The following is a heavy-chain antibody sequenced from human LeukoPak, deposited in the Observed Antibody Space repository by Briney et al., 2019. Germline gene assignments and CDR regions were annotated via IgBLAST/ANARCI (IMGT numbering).Heavy chain of an antibody. CDR3: ARDKNSYCSSTSCYSGGAGY. J-gene: IGHJ4*02. CDR2: ISAYNGNT. V-gene: IGHV1-18*01. Sequence: ASVKVSCKASGYTFTSYGISWVRQAPGQGLEWMGWISAYNGNTNYAQKLQGRVTMTTDTSTSTAYMELRSLRSDDTAVYYCARDKNSYCSSTSCYSGGAGYWGQGTLVTVSS. CDR1: GYTFTSYG. D-gene: IGHD2-2*01.